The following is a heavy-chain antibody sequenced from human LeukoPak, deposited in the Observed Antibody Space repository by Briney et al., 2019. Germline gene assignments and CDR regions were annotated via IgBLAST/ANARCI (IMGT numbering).Heavy chain of an antibody. Sequence: GGSLRLSCAASEFTFSYYNLNWVRKAPGKGLEWVSSITSTGSYTFYADSVKGRFTISRDNAKNTLYLQMNSLRAEDTAVYYCGRGGKVEQLVLARWGQGSLVTVSS. J-gene: IGHJ4*02. CDR1: EFTFSYYN. CDR3: GRGGKVEQLVLAR. CDR2: ITSTGSYT. D-gene: IGHD6-13*01. V-gene: IGHV3-21*01.